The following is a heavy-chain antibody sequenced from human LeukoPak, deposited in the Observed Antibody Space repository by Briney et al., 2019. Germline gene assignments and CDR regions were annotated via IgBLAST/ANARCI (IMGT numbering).Heavy chain of an antibody. CDR1: GYSFSNYW. V-gene: IGHV5-51*01. CDR3: TRGYDSSGYLFDY. CDR2: IYPGDSDT. J-gene: IGHJ4*02. D-gene: IGHD3-22*01. Sequence: GESLKTSRKGSGYSFSNYWIGRVRQMPGKGLELIGIIYPGDSDTRYSPSFQGQVTVSADKSISTAYLQWSSLKASDTAMYYCTRGYDSSGYLFDYWGQGTLVTVSS.